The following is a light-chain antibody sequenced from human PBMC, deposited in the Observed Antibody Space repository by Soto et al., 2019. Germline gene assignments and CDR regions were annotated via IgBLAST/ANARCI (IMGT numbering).Light chain of an antibody. J-gene: IGLJ2*01. CDR1: SSNIGSNT. CDR2: SNN. Sequence: QSVLTQPPSASGTPGQRVTISCSGSSSNIGSNTVNWYQQLPGTAPKLLIYSNNQRPSGVPDRFSGSKSGTSASLAISGLQSEDEADYYCAAWMTALMSVVFGGGTKVTVL. V-gene: IGLV1-44*01. CDR3: AAWMTALMSVV.